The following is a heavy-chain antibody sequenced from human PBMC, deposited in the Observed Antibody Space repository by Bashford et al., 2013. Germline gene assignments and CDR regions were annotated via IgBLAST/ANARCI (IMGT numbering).Heavy chain of an antibody. Sequence: SETLSLTCTVSGGSISSGGYYWSWIRQPPGKGLEWIGEINHSGSTNYNPSLKSRVTISVDTSKNQFSLKLSSVTAADTAVYYCARGVEVYPNWFDPWGQGTLVTVSS. CDR2: INHSGST. CDR3: ARGVEVYPNWFDP. D-gene: IGHD5/OR15-5a*01. J-gene: IGHJ5*02. V-gene: IGHV4-39*07. CDR1: GGSISSGGYY.